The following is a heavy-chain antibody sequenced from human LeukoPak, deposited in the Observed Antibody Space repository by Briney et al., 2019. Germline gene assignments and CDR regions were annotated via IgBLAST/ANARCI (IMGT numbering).Heavy chain of an antibody. CDR1: GGTFSSYA. V-gene: IGHV1-69*04. CDR3: ARGKSPKFDYYGSGSYYNSEYYGMDV. Sequence: ASVKVSFKASGGTFSSYAISWVRQAPGQGLAWMGRIIPILGIANYAQKFQGRVTITADKSTSTAYMELSSLRSEDTAVYYCARGKSPKFDYYGSGSYYNSEYYGMDVRGQGTTVTVSS. J-gene: IGHJ6*02. D-gene: IGHD3-10*01. CDR2: IIPILGIA.